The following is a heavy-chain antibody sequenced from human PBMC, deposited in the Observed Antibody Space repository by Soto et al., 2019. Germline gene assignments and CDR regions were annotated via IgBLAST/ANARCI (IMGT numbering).Heavy chain of an antibody. CDR3: ARDARTTCDGDYYSYYYYNMEV. V-gene: IGHV4-31*03. D-gene: IGHD4-17*01. CDR1: GGSISSGTNY. J-gene: IGHJ6*02. Sequence: QVQLQESGPGLVKPSQTLSLTCTVSGGSISSGTNYWSWIRQHPGKGLEWIGHIHYSGTTYYNPCHKRRVTISVDTSKNQFSLELSSVSAADTALYYSARDARTTCDGDYYSYYYYNMEVRGQGTTVTVSS. CDR2: IHYSGTT.